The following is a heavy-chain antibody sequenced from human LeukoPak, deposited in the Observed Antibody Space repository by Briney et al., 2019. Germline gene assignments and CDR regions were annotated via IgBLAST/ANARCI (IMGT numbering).Heavy chain of an antibody. Sequence: GGSLRLSCAASGFTFSNYEMNWVRQAPGKGLEWVANIKQDGSEKYYVDSVKGRFTISRDNAKNSLFLQMNSLRAEDTAVYYCARDVSDENGSSSRIHLDSWGQGTLVSVSS. CDR1: GFTFSNYE. CDR3: ARDVSDENGSSSRIHLDS. D-gene: IGHD6-6*01. J-gene: IGHJ4*02. V-gene: IGHV3-7*01. CDR2: IKQDGSEK.